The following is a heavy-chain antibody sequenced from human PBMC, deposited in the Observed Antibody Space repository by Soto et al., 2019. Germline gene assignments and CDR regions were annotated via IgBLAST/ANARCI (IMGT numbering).Heavy chain of an antibody. Sequence: GGSLRLSCAASGFTFSTYAMSWVRQAPGKGLEWISAIIGSASSTYYADSVKGRFTISRDNSKNTVYLQMNGLRAEDTAVYYCAKRFSGSSGLYLFDYWGQGTLVTVSS. CDR2: IIGSASST. V-gene: IGHV3-23*01. CDR3: AKRFSGSSGLYLFDY. J-gene: IGHJ4*02. D-gene: IGHD3-22*01. CDR1: GFTFSTYA.